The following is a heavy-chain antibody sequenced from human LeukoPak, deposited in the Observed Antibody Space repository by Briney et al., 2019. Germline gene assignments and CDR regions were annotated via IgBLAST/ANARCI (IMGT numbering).Heavy chain of an antibody. CDR2: ITSSSSSI. V-gene: IGHV3-48*04. D-gene: IGHD2-15*01. J-gene: IGHJ5*02. CDR3: AREAVLGGFDP. Sequence: GGSLRLSCAASRFTFSSYSLNWVRQAPGKGLEWVSYITSSSSSIYYADSVKGRFTISRDNAKNSLYLQMNSLRAEDTAMYYCAREAVLGGFDPWGQGTLVTVSS. CDR1: RFTFSSYS.